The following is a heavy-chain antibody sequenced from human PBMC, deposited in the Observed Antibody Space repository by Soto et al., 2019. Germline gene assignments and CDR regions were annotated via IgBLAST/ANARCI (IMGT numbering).Heavy chain of an antibody. CDR3: ARGLITGSQYSGRWYYFDS. J-gene: IGHJ4*02. CDR1: GGSFSGYI. Sequence: LSLTCDVYGGSFSGYIWTWIRQTPGKGLQWIGQINHSGSANYNPSLKSRVTISVHTSNSQFSLELSSVTAADTAVYYCARGLITGSQYSGRWYYFDSWGQGTQVTVSS. CDR2: INHSGSA. D-gene: IGHD1-26*01. V-gene: IGHV4-34*01.